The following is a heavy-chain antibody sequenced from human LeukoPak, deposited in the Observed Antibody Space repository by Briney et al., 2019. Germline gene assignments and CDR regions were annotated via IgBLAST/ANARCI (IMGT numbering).Heavy chain of an antibody. CDR2: IYYSGST. CDR3: ARISSSSWSTIGY. D-gene: IGHD6-13*01. CDR1: GGSISSYY. V-gene: IGHV4-59*08. Sequence: SETLSLTCTVSGGSISSYYWSWIRQPPGKGLEWIGYIYYSGSTNYNPSLKSRVTISVDTSKNQFSLKLSSVTAADTAVYYCARISSSSWSTIGYWGQGTLVTVSS. J-gene: IGHJ4*02.